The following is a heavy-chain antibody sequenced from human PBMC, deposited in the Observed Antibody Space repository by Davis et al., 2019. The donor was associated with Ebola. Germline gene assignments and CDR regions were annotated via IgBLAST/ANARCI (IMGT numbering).Heavy chain of an antibody. J-gene: IGHJ4*02. CDR1: GYSFTSYW. Sequence: GESLKISCKGSGYSFTSYWIGWVRQMPGKGLEWMGIIYPGDSDTRYNPSFQGQVTISADKSINTAYLQWSSLKASGTAMYYCARRQFTTEDFDYWGQGTLVSVSS. CDR2: IYPGDSDT. V-gene: IGHV5-51*01. D-gene: IGHD3-3*01. CDR3: ARRQFTTEDFDY.